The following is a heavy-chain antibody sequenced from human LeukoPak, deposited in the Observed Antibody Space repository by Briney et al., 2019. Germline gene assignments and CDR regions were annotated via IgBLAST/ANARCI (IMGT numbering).Heavy chain of an antibody. CDR1: GYTFTSYD. Sequence: ASVKVSCKASGYTFTSYDINWVRQASGQGLEWMGWMNPNSGNTGYVQKFQGRVTTTRNTSISTAYMELSSLRSEDTAVYYCARGRSPSYYYGSGSYGAHFDYWGQGTLVTVSS. CDR3: ARGRSPSYYYGSGSYGAHFDY. CDR2: MNPNSGNT. D-gene: IGHD3-10*01. V-gene: IGHV1-8*01. J-gene: IGHJ4*02.